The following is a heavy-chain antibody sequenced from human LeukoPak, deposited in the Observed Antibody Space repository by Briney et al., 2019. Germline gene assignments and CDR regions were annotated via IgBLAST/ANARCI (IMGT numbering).Heavy chain of an antibody. V-gene: IGHV3-48*02. Sequence: GGSLRLSCAASGFTFSNYAMNWVRQAPGKGLEWVSYISGSTNTIYYADSVKGRFTIPRDNARNSLYLQMNSLRDEDTAVYYCAREGNYYDSSGYCFDYWGQGTLVTVSS. J-gene: IGHJ4*02. CDR3: AREGNYYDSSGYCFDY. CDR2: ISGSTNTI. D-gene: IGHD3-22*01. CDR1: GFTFSNYA.